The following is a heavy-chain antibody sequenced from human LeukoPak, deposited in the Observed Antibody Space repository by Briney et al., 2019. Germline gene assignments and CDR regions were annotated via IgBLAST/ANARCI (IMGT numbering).Heavy chain of an antibody. CDR1: GFTFSSYA. CDR2: ISGSGGST. D-gene: IGHD3-22*01. J-gene: IGHJ4*02. Sequence: GGSLRLSCAASGFTFSSYAMSWVRQAPGKGLEWVSAISGSGGSTYYADSVKGRFTISRDNSKNTLYLQMNSLRAEDTAVYYCAKTGKWYYYDSSGSNFDYWGQGTLVTVSS. CDR3: AKTGKWYYYDSSGSNFDY. V-gene: IGHV3-23*01.